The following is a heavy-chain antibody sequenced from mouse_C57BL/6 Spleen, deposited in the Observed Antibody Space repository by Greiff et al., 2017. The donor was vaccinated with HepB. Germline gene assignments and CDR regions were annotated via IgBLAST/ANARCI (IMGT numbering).Heavy chain of an antibody. CDR1: GFTFTDYY. D-gene: IGHD2-4*01. Sequence: EVQLVESGGGLVQPGGSLSLSCAASGFTFTDYYMSWVRQPPGKALEWLGFIRNKANGYTTEYSASVKGRFTISRDNSQSILYLQMNALRGEVSATDYCARYRDEYDRYFDVWGTGTTVTVSS. V-gene: IGHV7-3*01. CDR3: ARYRDEYDRYFDV. J-gene: IGHJ1*03. CDR2: IRNKANGYTT.